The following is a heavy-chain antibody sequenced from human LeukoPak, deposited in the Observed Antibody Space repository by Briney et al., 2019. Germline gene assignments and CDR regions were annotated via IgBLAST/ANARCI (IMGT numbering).Heavy chain of an antibody. Sequence: GGSLRLSCAASGFIFSNYWMTWVRQAPGKGLVWVSLINGDGSITTYADSVKGRFTISRDNAKNTLYLQMNSLRAEVTALYYCARGASAAFDVWGQGTMVTVSS. J-gene: IGHJ3*01. CDR2: INGDGSIT. V-gene: IGHV3-74*01. CDR3: ARGASAAFDV. CDR1: GFIFSNYW. D-gene: IGHD2-21*01.